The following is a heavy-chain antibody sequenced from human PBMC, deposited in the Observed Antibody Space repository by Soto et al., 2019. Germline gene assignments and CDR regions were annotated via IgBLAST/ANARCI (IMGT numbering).Heavy chain of an antibody. CDR1: GCAFSSYT. CDR3: ARDLRVFTYGSGSYSGMDV. CDR2: IIPILGIA. J-gene: IGHJ6*04. V-gene: IGHV1-69*04. D-gene: IGHD3-10*01. Sequence: SSVKGSWKASGCAFSSYTVSWVRHDPGQGLEWMGRIIPILGIANYAQKFQGRVTITADKSTSTAYMELSSLRSDDTAVYYCARDLRVFTYGSGSYSGMDVRGKGTSVTV.